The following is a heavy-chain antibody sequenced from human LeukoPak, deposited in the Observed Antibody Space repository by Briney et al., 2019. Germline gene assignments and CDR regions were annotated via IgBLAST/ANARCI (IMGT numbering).Heavy chain of an antibody. D-gene: IGHD4-23*01. J-gene: IGHJ4*02. CDR3: AKDVAFTVVTPFYFDH. V-gene: IGHV3-23*01. CDR1: GFTFSSYG. Sequence: PGGTLRLSCAASGFTFSSYGMSWVRQAPGKGLEWVSAISGSGGSTYYADSVKGRFTISRDNSKNTLYLQMNSLRAEDTAVYYCAKDVAFTVVTPFYFDHWGQGTLVTVSS. CDR2: ISGSGGST.